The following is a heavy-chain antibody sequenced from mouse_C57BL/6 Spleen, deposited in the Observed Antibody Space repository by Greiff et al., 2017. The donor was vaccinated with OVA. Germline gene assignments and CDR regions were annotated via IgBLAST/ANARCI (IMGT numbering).Heavy chain of an antibody. CDR3: ARRDYYGSGLYARDY. J-gene: IGHJ4*01. D-gene: IGHD1-1*01. Sequence: QVQLQQPGAELVKPGASVKLSCKASGYTFTSYWMQWVKQRPGQGLEWIGEIDPSDSYTNYNQKFKGKATLTVDPSYSTAYMQLSSLTSEDSAVYYCARRDYYGSGLYARDYWGQGTSVTVAS. V-gene: IGHV1-50*01. CDR1: GYTFTSYW. CDR2: IDPSDSYT.